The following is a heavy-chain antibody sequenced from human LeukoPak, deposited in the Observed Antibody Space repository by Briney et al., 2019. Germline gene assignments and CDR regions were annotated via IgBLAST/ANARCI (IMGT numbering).Heavy chain of an antibody. CDR2: VSGSGDNT. CDR1: GFTFSTYA. D-gene: IGHD3-16*01. V-gene: IGHV3-23*01. J-gene: IGHJ4*02. Sequence: GGSLRLSCAASGFTFSTYAMSWVRQAPGKGLEWVSEVSGSGDNTDYADSVKGRFTISRDNSKNTLYLQMSSLRAEDTAVYYCALIAFRRLISSAYWGQGTLVTVSS. CDR3: ALIAFRRLISSAY.